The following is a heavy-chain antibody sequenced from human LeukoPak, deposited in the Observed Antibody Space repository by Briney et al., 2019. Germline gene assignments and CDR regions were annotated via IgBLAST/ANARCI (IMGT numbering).Heavy chain of an antibody. J-gene: IGHJ5*02. CDR2: FSHSGRT. CDR3: ARYFCTGNSCYSTNWFDR. V-gene: IGHV4-59*08. CDR1: GGSISSYY. Sequence: PSETLSLTCTVSGGSISSYYWSWIRQPPGKGLEWIGYFSHSGRTNSNPSLKSRVTMSIDTSKNQFSLKLSSVTAADTAMYYCARYFCTGNSCYSTNWFDRWGQGTLVTVSS. D-gene: IGHD3/OR15-3a*01.